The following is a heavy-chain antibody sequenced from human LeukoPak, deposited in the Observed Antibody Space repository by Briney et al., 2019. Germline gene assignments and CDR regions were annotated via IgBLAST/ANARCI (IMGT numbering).Heavy chain of an antibody. J-gene: IGHJ4*02. Sequence: GESLQISCKASGYRFTSYWIGWVRQMPAKGLEWMWSIYTSDSNTRYSPSFQGQVTISADKSISTAYLQWSSLTASETAMYYCATASYCSGDSCYFDYWGQGTLVTVSS. CDR2: IYTSDSNT. D-gene: IGHD2-15*01. V-gene: IGHV5-51*01. CDR3: ATASYCSGDSCYFDY. CDR1: GYRFTSYW.